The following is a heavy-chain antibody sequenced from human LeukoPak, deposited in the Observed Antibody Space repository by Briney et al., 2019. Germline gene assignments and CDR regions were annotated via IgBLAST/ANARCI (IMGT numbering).Heavy chain of an antibody. CDR2: IYSGGTT. D-gene: IGHD3-3*01. CDR3: ARHFGVVTKGVYYYYYGMDV. V-gene: IGHV3-66*04. Sequence: PGGSLRLSCAASGFTASSKYMSWVRQAPGGGLEWGSVIYSGGTTYYADSVKGRFTISRDEPKNTLYLQMNSLRADDTAVYYCARHFGVVTKGVYYYYYGMDVWGQGTTVTVSS. J-gene: IGHJ6*02. CDR1: GFTASSKY.